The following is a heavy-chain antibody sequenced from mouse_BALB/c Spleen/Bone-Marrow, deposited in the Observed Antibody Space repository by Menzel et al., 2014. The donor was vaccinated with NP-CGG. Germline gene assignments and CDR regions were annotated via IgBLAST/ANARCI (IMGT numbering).Heavy chain of an antibody. D-gene: IGHD2-4*01. CDR1: GFTFSDYY. CDR2: ISNGGGST. CDR3: ARHNYDETWFAY. J-gene: IGHJ3*01. Sequence: EVKLVESGGGLVQPGGSLKLSCATSGFTFSDYYMYWVRQTPEKRLEWVAYISNGGGSTCYPDTVKGRFTISRDNAKNTLYLQMSRLKSEDTAMYYCARHNYDETWFAYWGQGTLVTVSA. V-gene: IGHV5-12*02.